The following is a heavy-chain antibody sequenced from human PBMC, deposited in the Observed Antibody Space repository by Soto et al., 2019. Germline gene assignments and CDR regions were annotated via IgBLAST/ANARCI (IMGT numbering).Heavy chain of an antibody. J-gene: IGHJ4*02. CDR1: GFTFNIYA. V-gene: IGHV3-23*01. CDR2: ISRYGDIT. CDR3: AKDRYLDHDSRGYLFDN. Sequence: GGSLRLSCAASGFTFNIYAMTWVRQAPGKGLEWVSAISRYGDITYYADSVEGRFSISRDSSKNTLYLQMNSLRAEDTAVYYCAKDRYLDHDSRGYLFDNWGQGTLVTVSS. D-gene: IGHD3-22*01.